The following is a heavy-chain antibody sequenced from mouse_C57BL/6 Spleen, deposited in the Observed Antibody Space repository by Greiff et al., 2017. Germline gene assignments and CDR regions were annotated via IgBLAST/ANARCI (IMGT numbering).Heavy chain of an antibody. V-gene: IGHV1-54*01. J-gene: IGHJ4*01. Sequence: VQLQESGAELVRPGTSVKVSCKASGYAFTNYLIEWVKQRPGQGLEWIGVINPGGGGTNYNEKFKGKATLTADKSSSTAYMQLSSLTSEDSGVYFCARFVSNYGDSYAMDYRGQGTSVTVAS. CDR2: INPGGGGT. CDR3: ARFVSNYGDSYAMDY. CDR1: GYAFTNYL. D-gene: IGHD2-5*01.